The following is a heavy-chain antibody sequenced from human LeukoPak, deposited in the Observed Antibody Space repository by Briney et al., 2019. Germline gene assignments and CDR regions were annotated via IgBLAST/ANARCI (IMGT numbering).Heavy chain of an antibody. J-gene: IGHJ3*02. CDR1: GYTFIDYY. CDR2: INPSGGST. Sequence: GASVKVSCKASGYTFIDYYIQWVRQAPGQGLEWMGIINPSGGSTSYAQKFQGRVTMTRDMSTSTVYMELSSLRSEDTAVYYCARLRWLQFRGAFDIWGQGTMVTVSS. V-gene: IGHV1-46*01. CDR3: ARLRWLQFRGAFDI. D-gene: IGHD5-24*01.